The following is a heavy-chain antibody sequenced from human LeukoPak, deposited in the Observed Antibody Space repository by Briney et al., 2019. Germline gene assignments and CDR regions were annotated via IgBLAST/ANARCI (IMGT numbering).Heavy chain of an antibody. CDR2: ISSDESSR. J-gene: IGHJ5*02. Sequence: GGSLRLSCAASGFTFNSYWMHWVRQAPGRGLVWVSRISSDESSRSYADSVKGRFTISRDNTKNTLYLQMNSLRVEGTAVYYCARAHAVAGTNWFDPWGQGTLVTVSS. V-gene: IGHV3-74*01. D-gene: IGHD6-19*01. CDR3: ARAHAVAGTNWFDP. CDR1: GFTFNSYW.